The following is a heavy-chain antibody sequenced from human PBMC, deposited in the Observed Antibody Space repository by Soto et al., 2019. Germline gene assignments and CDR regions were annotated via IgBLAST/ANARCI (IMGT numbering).Heavy chain of an antibody. CDR2: ISSSGSTI. V-gene: IGHV3-48*03. CDR3: ARAQYYYDSSGYYYVFDY. D-gene: IGHD3-22*01. J-gene: IGHJ4*02. CDR1: GFTFSSYE. Sequence: GSLRLSCAASGFTFSSYEMNWVRQAPGKGLEWVSYISSSGSTIYYADSVKGRFTISRDNAKNSLYLQMNSLRAEDTAVYYCARAQYYYDSSGYYYVFDYWGQGTLVTVSS.